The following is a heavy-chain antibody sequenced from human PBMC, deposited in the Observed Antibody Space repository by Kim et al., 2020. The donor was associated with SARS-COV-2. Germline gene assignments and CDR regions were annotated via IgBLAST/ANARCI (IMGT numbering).Heavy chain of an antibody. CDR1: GYTFTGYY. CDR2: INPDSGGT. V-gene: IGHV1-2*06. D-gene: IGHD1-26*01. J-gene: IGHJ6*02. CDR3: ARDQASSGTFYTYGLDV. Sequence: ASVKVSCKASGYTFTGYYIQWVRQAPGQGLEWMGRINPDSGGTNFAQKFQGRVSMTRVTSISTIYMELRNLKSDDTAVYYCARDQASSGTFYTYGLDVWGQGTTVTVSS.